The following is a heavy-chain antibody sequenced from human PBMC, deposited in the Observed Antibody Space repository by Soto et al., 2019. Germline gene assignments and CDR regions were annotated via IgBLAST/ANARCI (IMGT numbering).Heavy chain of an antibody. CDR1: GYTFTSYG. Sequence: GASVKVSCKASGYTFTSYGISWVRQAPGQGLEWMGWTSAYNGNTNYAQKLQGRVTMTTDTSTSTAYMELRSLRSDDTAVYYCARIGYCSGGSCYHYYYYYGKDVWGQGTTVTV. D-gene: IGHD2-15*01. J-gene: IGHJ6*02. CDR3: ARIGYCSGGSCYHYYYYYGKDV. V-gene: IGHV1-18*04. CDR2: TSAYNGNT.